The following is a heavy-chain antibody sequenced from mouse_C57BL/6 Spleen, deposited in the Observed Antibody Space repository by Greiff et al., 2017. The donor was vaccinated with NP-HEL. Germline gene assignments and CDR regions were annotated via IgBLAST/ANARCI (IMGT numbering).Heavy chain of an antibody. D-gene: IGHD2-4*01. CDR2: IWGDGST. J-gene: IGHJ3*01. V-gene: IGHV2-3*01. CDR3: AREIYYDYLAWFAY. Sequence: VKVVESGPGLVAPSQSLSITCTVSGFSLTSYGVSWVRQPPGKGLEWLGVIWGDGSTNYHSALISRLSISKDNSKSQVFLKLNSLQTDDTATYYCAREIYYDYLAWFAYWGQGTLVTVSA. CDR1: GFSLTSYG.